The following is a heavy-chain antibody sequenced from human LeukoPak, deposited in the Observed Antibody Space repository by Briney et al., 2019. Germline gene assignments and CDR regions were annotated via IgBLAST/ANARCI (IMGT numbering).Heavy chain of an antibody. Sequence: GRSLRLSCAASGFTFSSYAMHWVRQAPGKGLEWVAVISYDGSNKYYADSVKGRFTISRGNSKNTLYLQMNSLRAEDTAVYYCARDPIGVQGYYYMDVWGKGTTVTVSS. CDR1: GFTFSSYA. CDR2: ISYDGSNK. J-gene: IGHJ6*03. V-gene: IGHV3-30-3*01. CDR3: ARDPIGVQGYYYMDV. D-gene: IGHD6-6*01.